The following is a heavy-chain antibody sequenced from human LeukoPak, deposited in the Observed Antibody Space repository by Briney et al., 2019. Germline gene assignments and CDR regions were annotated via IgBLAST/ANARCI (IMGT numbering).Heavy chain of an antibody. CDR3: ARDMGWQQFDQ. Sequence: PGGSLRLSCAASGFTFSSYWMTWVRQAPGKGLERVANIKTDGTEAYYMESVRGRFTISRDNARNSLYLQMNSLTVEDTAVYYCARDMGWQQFDQWGQGTLVTVSS. CDR2: IKTDGTEA. J-gene: IGHJ4*02. V-gene: IGHV3-7*01. CDR1: GFTFSSYW. D-gene: IGHD5-24*01.